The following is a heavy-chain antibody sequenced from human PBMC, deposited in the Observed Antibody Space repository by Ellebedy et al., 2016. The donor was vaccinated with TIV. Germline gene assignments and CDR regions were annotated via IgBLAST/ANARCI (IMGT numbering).Heavy chain of an antibody. V-gene: IGHV3-7*01. CDR3: AKGGNGQPFDR. Sequence: GESLKISCAASGFTFSNYWMKWVRQAPGKGLEWVANIKQDGSEKYYVDSVKGRFTISRDNAKNSLFLQMNSLRVEDPAVYFIAKGGNGQPFDRWGQG. J-gene: IGHJ4*02. CDR2: IKQDGSEK. CDR1: GFTFSNYW. D-gene: IGHD2-15*01.